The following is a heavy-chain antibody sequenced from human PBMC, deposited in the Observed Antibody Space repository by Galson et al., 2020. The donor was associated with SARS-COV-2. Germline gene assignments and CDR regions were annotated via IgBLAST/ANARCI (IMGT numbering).Heavy chain of an antibody. CDR2: INWNGDST. J-gene: IGHJ4*02. Sequence: GGSLRLSCAASGFTFDDYGMSWVRQVPGKGLEWVSGINWNGDSTGYADSVKGRFTISRDNAKNSLYLQMNSLRAEDTALYYCARGVPYNSGPQHFDCWGQGTLVTVSS. D-gene: IGHD3-22*01. CDR1: GFTFDDYG. V-gene: IGHV3-20*04. CDR3: ARGVPYNSGPQHFDC.